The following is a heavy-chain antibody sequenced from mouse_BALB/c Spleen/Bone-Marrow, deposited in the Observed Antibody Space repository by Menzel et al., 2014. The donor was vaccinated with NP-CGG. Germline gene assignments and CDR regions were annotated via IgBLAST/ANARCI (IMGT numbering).Heavy chain of an antibody. V-gene: IGHV1-4*01. CDR2: INPSSGYT. D-gene: IGHD4-1*01. Sequence: VKLQESGAELARPGASVKMSCKASGCTFTNYTMHWVKQRPGQGLEWIGYINPSSGYTNYNQKFKDTATLTADKSSSTAYMQLSSLTSADSAVYYCARGKTGFYGMDYWGQGASVTVSS. CDR1: GCTFTNYT. J-gene: IGHJ4*01. CDR3: ARGKTGFYGMDY.